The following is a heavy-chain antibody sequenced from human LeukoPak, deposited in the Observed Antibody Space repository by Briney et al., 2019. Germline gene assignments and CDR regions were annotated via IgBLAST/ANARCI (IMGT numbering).Heavy chain of an antibody. Sequence: GASVKVSCKVSGYTLTELSMHWVRQAPGKGLEWMGGFDPEDGETIYAQKFQGRVTMTEDTSTDTAYMELSSLRSEDTAVYYCARVPSTARYCSGGSCYSSPTWGQGTLVTVSS. J-gene: IGHJ5*02. CDR1: GYTLTELS. D-gene: IGHD2-15*01. CDR3: ARVPSTARYCSGGSCYSSPT. V-gene: IGHV1-24*01. CDR2: FDPEDGET.